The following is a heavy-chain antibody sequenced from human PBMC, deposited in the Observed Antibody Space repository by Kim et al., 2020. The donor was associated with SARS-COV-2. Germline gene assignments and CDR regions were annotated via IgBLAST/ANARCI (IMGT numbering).Heavy chain of an antibody. CDR3: ARLTRYYYYGLEV. J-gene: IGHJ6*02. D-gene: IGHD2-2*01. V-gene: IGHV4-39*01. CDR1: GGSVSSSSFF. CDR2: MYYNGSP. Sequence: SETLSLTCSVSGGSVSSSSFFRGWIRQPPGKGLEWIGSMYYNGSPYYSPSLKSRVTILIDAPRNQFSLKLSSVTAADTAIYYCARLTRYYYYGLEVWGQGTTVIVSS.